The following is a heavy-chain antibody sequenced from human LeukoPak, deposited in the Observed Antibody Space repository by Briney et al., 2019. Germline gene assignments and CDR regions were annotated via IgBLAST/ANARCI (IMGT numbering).Heavy chain of an antibody. CDR1: GGSFSGYY. J-gene: IGHJ4*02. V-gene: IGHV4-34*01. Sequence: SETLSLTCAVYGGSFSGYYWSWIRQPPGKGLEWIGSIYYSGSTYYNPSLKSRVTISVDTSKNQFSLKLSSVTAADTAVYYCSHDSTGYSDYWGQGTLVTVSS. CDR3: SHDSTGYSDY. CDR2: IYYSGST. D-gene: IGHD3-22*01.